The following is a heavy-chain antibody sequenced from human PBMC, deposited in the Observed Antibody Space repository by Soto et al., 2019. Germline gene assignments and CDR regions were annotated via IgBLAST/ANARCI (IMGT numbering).Heavy chain of an antibody. CDR3: ARDPGYDFWSGYPNDYYYYGMDV. CDR1: GGTFSSYA. Sequence: ASVKVSCKASGGTFSSYAISWVRQAPGQGLEWMGGIIPIFGTANCAQKFQGRVTITADESTSTAYMELSSLRSEDTAVYYCARDPGYDFWSGYPNDYYYYGMDVWGQGTTVTVSS. D-gene: IGHD3-3*01. J-gene: IGHJ6*02. CDR2: IIPIFGTA. V-gene: IGHV1-69*13.